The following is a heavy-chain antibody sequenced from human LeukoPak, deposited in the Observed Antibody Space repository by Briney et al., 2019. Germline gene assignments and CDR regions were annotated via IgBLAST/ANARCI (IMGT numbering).Heavy chain of an antibody. J-gene: IGHJ4*02. V-gene: IGHV3-21*01. CDR3: ARAFSGYCSGGSCYDGYYFDY. CDR1: GFTFSSYS. D-gene: IGHD2-15*01. Sequence: GGSLRLSCAASGFTFSSYSMNWVRQAPGKGLEWVSSISSSSSYIYYADSVKGRFTISRDNAKNSLYLQMNSLGAEDTAVYYCARAFSGYCSGGSCYDGYYFDYWGQGTLVTVSS. CDR2: ISSSSSYI.